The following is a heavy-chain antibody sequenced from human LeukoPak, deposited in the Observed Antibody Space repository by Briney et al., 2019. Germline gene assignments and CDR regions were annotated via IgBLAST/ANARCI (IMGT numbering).Heavy chain of an antibody. Sequence: PGGSLRLSCAASGFTFSVYGMHCVRQAPGEGLGWVVFIRYARSNKYYADSVKGRFTISRDNSKNRLSLKMNTLSPEDTAVYYCAKKRTAENYFDYWGQGTLVTVSS. CDR1: GFTFSVYG. D-gene: IGHD1/OR15-1a*01. J-gene: IGHJ4*02. CDR2: IRYARSNK. V-gene: IGHV3-30*02. CDR3: AKKRTAENYFDY.